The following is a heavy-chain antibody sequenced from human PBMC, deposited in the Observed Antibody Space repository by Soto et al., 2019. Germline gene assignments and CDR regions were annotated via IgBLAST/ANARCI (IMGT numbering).Heavy chain of an antibody. V-gene: IGHV3-66*01. CDR2: IYSGGST. J-gene: IGHJ6*03. CDR1: GFTVSSNY. Sequence: GGSLRLSCAASGFTVSSNYMSWVRQAPGKGLEWVSVIYSGGSTYYADSVKGRFTISRDNSKNTLYLQMNSLRAEDTAVYYCARVRVPLIGRPYYYYYMDVWGKGTTVTVSS. CDR3: ARVRVPLIGRPYYYYYMDV. D-gene: IGHD1-1*01.